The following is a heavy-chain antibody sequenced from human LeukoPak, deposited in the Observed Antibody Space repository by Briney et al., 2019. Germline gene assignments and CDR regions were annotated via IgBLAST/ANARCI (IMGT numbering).Heavy chain of an antibody. Sequence: GGSLRLSCAASGFTFNTYAMSWVRQTPGKGLEWVSSITSDGGSTYYADSVKGRFTISRDNSKNMLSLQMNSLKAEDTAIYYCAKSIKTFEFGGQGILVTVSS. CDR1: GFTFNTYA. CDR3: AKSIKTFEF. V-gene: IGHV3-23*01. CDR2: ITSDGGST. J-gene: IGHJ4*02.